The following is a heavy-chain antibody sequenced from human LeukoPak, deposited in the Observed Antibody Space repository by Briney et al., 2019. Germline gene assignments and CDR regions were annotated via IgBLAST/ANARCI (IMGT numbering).Heavy chain of an antibody. CDR2: MTVTNKI. V-gene: IGHV3-69-1*01. D-gene: IGHD3-3*01. J-gene: IGHJ3*02. Sequence: GGSLRLSCAASEFTFSSHSINWVRQAPGKGLEWIATMTVTNKIYYADSVKGRFTISRDNAENSVYLQMNSLRDEDTAVYSCARAQTLFWEFDGFDISGRGTKVTVSS. CDR1: EFTFSSHS. CDR3: ARAQTLFWEFDGFDI.